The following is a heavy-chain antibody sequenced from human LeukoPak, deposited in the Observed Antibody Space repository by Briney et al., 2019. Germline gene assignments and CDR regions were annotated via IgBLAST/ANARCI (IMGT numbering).Heavy chain of an antibody. D-gene: IGHD3-10*02. CDR3: AELGITMIGGV. CDR1: GFIFSSYN. Sequence: GGSLRLSCAASGFIFSSYNIDWVRQAPGKGLEWVSSISSSSSYIYYADSVKGRFTISRDNAKNSLYLQMNSLRAEDTAVYYCAELGITMIGGVWGKGTTVTISS. CDR2: ISSSSSYI. V-gene: IGHV3-21*01. J-gene: IGHJ6*04.